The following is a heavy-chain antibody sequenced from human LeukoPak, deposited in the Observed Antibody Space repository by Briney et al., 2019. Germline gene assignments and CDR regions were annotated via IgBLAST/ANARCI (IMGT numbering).Heavy chain of an antibody. V-gene: IGHV4-59*01. CDR2: MSYSGRT. CDR1: GGSINSYY. Sequence: SETLSLTCIVSGGSINSYYWSWLRQPPGKGLEWIGYMSYSGRTNYNPSLKSRVTTTVDTSKNHFSLKLSSVTAADTAVYYCVRILAYCSGGDCDYDTFDIWGQGTMVTVSS. CDR3: VRILAYCSGGDCDYDTFDI. J-gene: IGHJ3*02. D-gene: IGHD2-15*01.